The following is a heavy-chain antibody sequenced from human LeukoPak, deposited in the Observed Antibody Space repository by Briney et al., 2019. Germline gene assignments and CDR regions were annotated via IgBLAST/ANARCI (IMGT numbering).Heavy chain of an antibody. D-gene: IGHD5-18*01. CDR1: GFTFRSYW. V-gene: IGHV3-7*05. J-gene: IGHJ6*02. CDR2: IKEDGSEQ. CDR3: ARGGYSYTWPPSYYYGMDV. Sequence: GWSLRLSCAADGFTFRSYWMSWVRQAPGKGLEWMANIKEDGSEQYYVDSVKGRFTISRDNAKKSLYLQINSLRADDTAVYYCARGGYSYTWPPSYYYGMDVWGQGTTVTASS.